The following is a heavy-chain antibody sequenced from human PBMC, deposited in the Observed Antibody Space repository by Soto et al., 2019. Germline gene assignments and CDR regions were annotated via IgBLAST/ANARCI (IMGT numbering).Heavy chain of an antibody. J-gene: IGHJ4*02. CDR3: ARGLSSNPGY. D-gene: IGHD2-2*01. CDR2: ISAYNDTT. Sequence: QVQLVQSGPEVKKPGASVKVSCKASGYTFTSYGISWVRQAPGQGLEWMEWISAYNDTTNYEQKIQGRVTITTNPSTSIADTDLRSRTSEDSAVYYCARGLSSNPGYRGKGTLVTV. V-gene: IGHV1-18*01. CDR1: GYTFTSYG.